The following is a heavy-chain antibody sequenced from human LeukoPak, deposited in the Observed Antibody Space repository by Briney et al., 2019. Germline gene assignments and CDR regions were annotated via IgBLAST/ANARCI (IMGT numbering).Heavy chain of an antibody. CDR3: AKDHCSSTSCYLHFDY. CDR2: ISYDGSNK. Sequence: GGSLRLSCAASGFTFSSYGMHWVRQAPGKGLEWVAVISYDGSNKYYADSVKGRFTISRDNSKNTLYLQMNSLRAEDTAVYYCAKDHCSSTSCYLHFDYWGQGTLVTVSS. CDR1: GFTFSSYG. V-gene: IGHV3-30*18. J-gene: IGHJ4*02. D-gene: IGHD2-2*01.